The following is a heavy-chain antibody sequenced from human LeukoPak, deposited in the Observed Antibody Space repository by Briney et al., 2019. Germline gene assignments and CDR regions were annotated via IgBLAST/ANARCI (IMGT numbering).Heavy chain of an antibody. J-gene: IGHJ6*02. Sequence: ASVKVSCKASGYTFTSYYMHWVRQAPGQGLEWMGIINPSGGSTSYAQKFQGGVTMTRDTSTSTVYMELSSLRSEDTAVYYCVVVPAAXPRYYYXXXDVWGQGTTVTVSS. D-gene: IGHD2-2*01. CDR3: VVVPAAXPRYYYXXXDV. V-gene: IGHV1-46*01. CDR1: GYTFTSYY. CDR2: INPSGGST.